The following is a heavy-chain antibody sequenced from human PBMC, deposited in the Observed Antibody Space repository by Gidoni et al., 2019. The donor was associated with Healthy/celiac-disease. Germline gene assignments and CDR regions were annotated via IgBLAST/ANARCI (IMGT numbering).Heavy chain of an antibody. CDR3: TTEANDTNYGMDV. J-gene: IGHJ6*02. CDR1: GFTFSNAW. CDR2: SKSKTDGGTT. Sequence: EVQLVESGGGLVKPGGSLRLSCAASGFTFSNAWMSWVRQAPGKGLEWVGRSKSKTDGGTTDYAAPVKGRFTISRDDSKNTLYMQMNSLKTEDTAVYYCTTEANDTNYGMDVWGQGTTVTVSS. V-gene: IGHV3-15*01. D-gene: IGHD3-22*01.